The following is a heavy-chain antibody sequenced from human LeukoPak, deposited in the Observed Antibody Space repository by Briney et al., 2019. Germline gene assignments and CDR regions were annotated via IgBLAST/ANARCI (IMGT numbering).Heavy chain of an antibody. J-gene: IGHJ4*02. CDR1: GFSLSTSGMC. CDR2: IDWDDDE. Sequence: RKSGPTLVNPTQTLTLTCTFSGFSLSTSGMCVSWIRQPPGKALEWLARIDWDDDELYSTSLKTRLTISKDTSKNQVVLTMTNMDPVDTATYYCARTLCGNRNSGSDYWGQGTLVTVSS. D-gene: IGHD1-7*01. V-gene: IGHV2-70*17. CDR3: ARTLCGNRNSGSDY.